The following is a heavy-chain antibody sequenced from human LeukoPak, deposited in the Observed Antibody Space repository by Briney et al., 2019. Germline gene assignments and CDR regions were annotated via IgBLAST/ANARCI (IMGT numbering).Heavy chain of an antibody. CDR2: ISGSGGST. V-gene: IGHV3-23*01. Sequence: GGPLRLSCAASGFTFSSYAMSWVRQAPGKGLEWVSAISGSGGSTYYADSVKGRFTISRDNSKNTLYLQMNSLRAEDTAVYYCAKDSSYYYDSSGLFDYWGQGTLVTVSS. D-gene: IGHD3-22*01. J-gene: IGHJ4*02. CDR1: GFTFSSYA. CDR3: AKDSSYYYDSSGLFDY.